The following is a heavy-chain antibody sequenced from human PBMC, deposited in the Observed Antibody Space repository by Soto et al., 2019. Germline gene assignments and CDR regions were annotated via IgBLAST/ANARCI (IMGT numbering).Heavy chain of an antibody. CDR1: DDSISSNNNY. CDR3: ARGRGYSYGLDP. V-gene: IGHV4-30-4*01. J-gene: IGHJ5*02. CDR2: ISYSGTT. D-gene: IGHD5-18*01. Sequence: QVQLQESGPGLVKPSQILSLACTVSDDSISSNNNYWSWIRQPPGEGLEWIGFISYSGTTSYSPSLKSRVAISLDTSKNQFSLSLSSVTAADMAVYYCARGRGYSYGLDPWGQGTLVTVSS.